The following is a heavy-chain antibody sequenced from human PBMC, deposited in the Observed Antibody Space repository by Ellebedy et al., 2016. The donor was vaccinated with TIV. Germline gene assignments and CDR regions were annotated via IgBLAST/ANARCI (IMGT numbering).Heavy chain of an antibody. Sequence: GGSLRLSCAASGITFSSFWMSWVRQAPGKGLDWVASINKNGSDKFYVDSVKGRFTISRDNAKNSLYLQMNSLRAEDTAVYYCARGGAHFFGYWGQGILVTVSS. V-gene: IGHV3-7*03. J-gene: IGHJ4*02. CDR2: INKNGSDK. CDR3: ARGGAHFFGY. CDR1: GITFSSFW.